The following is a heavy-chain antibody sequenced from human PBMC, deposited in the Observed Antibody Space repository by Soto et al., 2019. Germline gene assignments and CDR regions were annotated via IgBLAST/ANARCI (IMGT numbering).Heavy chain of an antibody. V-gene: IGHV1-2*02. CDR2: INPKSGAT. D-gene: IGHD5-18*01. J-gene: IGHJ4*02. Sequence: QVQLVQSGAEVKKPGASVKVSCKASGYTFINYYIHWVRQAPGQRLEWMGWINPKSGATHYTPTFPGRVTMTGDTSINTAYMELTWLTSDDTAVYYCARVVETAAVPLDYWGQGTQVTVSS. CDR1: GYTFINYY. CDR3: ARVVETAAVPLDY.